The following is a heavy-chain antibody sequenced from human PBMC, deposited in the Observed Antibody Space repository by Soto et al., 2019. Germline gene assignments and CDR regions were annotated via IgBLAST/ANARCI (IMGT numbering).Heavy chain of an antibody. D-gene: IGHD2-8*01. J-gene: IGHJ4*02. CDR1: GGSISAYY. Sequence: QVQLQESGQGLVKPSETLSLTCSVSGGSISAYYWIWIRQPPGRGLEWIGYIYKSGSTNYNPSLKSRVTISVDTSKNLFALKLSSVTAADTAVYYCARDKNGRPHFDSWGQGTLVSVA. CDR2: IYKSGST. CDR3: ARDKNGRPHFDS. V-gene: IGHV4-59*01.